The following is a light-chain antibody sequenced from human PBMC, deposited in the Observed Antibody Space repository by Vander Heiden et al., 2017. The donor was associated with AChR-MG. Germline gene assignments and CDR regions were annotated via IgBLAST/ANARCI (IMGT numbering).Light chain of an antibody. CDR1: QNIDTY. J-gene: IGKJ2*01. CDR3: QQSYQTPYT. V-gene: IGKV1-39*01. Sequence: DIQMTQSPSSLSASVGDRVIISCWASQNIDTYVNWYQHKPGEAPQLLIYDGSRLQSGVPSVFSGGRSGTDFTLTISSLQPEDFATYYCQQSYQTPYTFGQGTRLEIK. CDR2: DGS.